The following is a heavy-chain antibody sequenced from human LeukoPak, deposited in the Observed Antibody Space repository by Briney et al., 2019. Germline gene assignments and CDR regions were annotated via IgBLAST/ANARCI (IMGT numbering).Heavy chain of an antibody. D-gene: IGHD1-26*01. Sequence: GASVKVSCKASGYTFTGYYMHWVRQAPGQGLEWMGWINPNSGGTNYAQKFQGRVTMTRDTSISTAYMELSRLRSDDTAVYYCARGPQAEWELPRKDAFDIWGQGTMVTVSS. CDR2: INPNSGGT. CDR3: ARGPQAEWELPRKDAFDI. V-gene: IGHV1-2*02. CDR1: GYTFTGYY. J-gene: IGHJ3*02.